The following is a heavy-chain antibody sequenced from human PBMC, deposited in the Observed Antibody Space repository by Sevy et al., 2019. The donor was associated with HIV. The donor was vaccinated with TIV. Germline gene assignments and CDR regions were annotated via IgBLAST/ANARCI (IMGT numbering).Heavy chain of an antibody. V-gene: IGHV3-33*07. CDR3: ARDAQRLPLGELSRIPSARGGMDV. Sequence: GGSLRFSCAASGFTFINYGMYWVRQAPGKGLEWVAFVSSDESNKYYVESVKGRFTISRDNSKNTLYLQMHSLRPEDRAVYYCARDAQRLPLGELSRIPSARGGMDVWGQGTAVTVSS. J-gene: IGHJ6*02. CDR1: GFTFINYG. CDR2: VSSDESNK. D-gene: IGHD3-16*02.